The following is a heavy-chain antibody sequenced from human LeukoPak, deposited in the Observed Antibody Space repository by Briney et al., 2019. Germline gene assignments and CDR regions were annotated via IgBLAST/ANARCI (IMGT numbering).Heavy chain of an antibody. CDR3: ASRIRYCSGGSCYSGFDY. D-gene: IGHD2-15*01. V-gene: IGHV1-46*01. J-gene: IGHJ4*02. Sequence: ASVKVSCKASGYTFTSYYMHWVRQAPGQGLEWMGIINPSGGSTRYAQKFQGRVTMTRDTSTSTVYMELSSLRSEDTAVYYCASRIRYCSGGSCYSGFDYWGQGTLVTVSS. CDR1: GYTFTSYY. CDR2: INPSGGST.